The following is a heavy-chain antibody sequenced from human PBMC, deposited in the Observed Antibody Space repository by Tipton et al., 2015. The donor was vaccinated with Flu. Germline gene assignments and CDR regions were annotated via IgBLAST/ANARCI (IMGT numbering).Heavy chain of an antibody. CDR1: GYSISRGYY. CDR2: IYHNGDI. Sequence: TLSLTCAVSGYSISRGYYWGWIRQPPGKGLEWIGSIYHNGDIHFNPSLKSRVSISVDTSNNRFSLNLTSVTAADTAVYYCARDLVQDYRDQYFGMDVWGQGTTVTVSS. D-gene: IGHD4-11*01. V-gene: IGHV4-38-2*02. J-gene: IGHJ6*02. CDR3: ARDLVQDYRDQYFGMDV.